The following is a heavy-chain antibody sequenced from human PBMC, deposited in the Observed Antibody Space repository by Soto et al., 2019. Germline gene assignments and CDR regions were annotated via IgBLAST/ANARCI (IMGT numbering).Heavy chain of an antibody. D-gene: IGHD6-19*01. CDR3: VRDRMWEQWLGPHDAFEI. J-gene: IGHJ3*02. V-gene: IGHV3-21*01. CDR2: INSSGSYI. CDR1: GFTFSSYS. Sequence: PGGSLRLSCAASGFTFSSYSMNWVRQAPGKGLEWVSSINSSGSYIYYADSVTGRFTISRDNAKNSLYLQMNSLRDDDTAVYYCVRDRMWEQWLGPHDAFEIWGQGTMVTVSS.